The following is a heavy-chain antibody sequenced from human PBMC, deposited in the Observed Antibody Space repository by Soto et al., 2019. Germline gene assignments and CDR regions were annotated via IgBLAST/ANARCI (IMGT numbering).Heavy chain of an antibody. CDR2: ISRSGDVI. D-gene: IGHD2-8*01. J-gene: IGHJ4*02. CDR3: ARVSCSRYCTNGVCYRDIDSSGNPTRYYFDY. Sequence: PGGSLRLSCAGSGFTFSSYEMNWVRQAPGKGLEWVSYISRSGDVIYYADSVKGRFTVSRDNAKNSLYLQMNSLRAEDTAVYYCARVSCSRYCTNGVCYRDIDSSGNPTRYYFDYWGQGTLVTVSS. V-gene: IGHV3-48*03. CDR1: GFTFSSYE.